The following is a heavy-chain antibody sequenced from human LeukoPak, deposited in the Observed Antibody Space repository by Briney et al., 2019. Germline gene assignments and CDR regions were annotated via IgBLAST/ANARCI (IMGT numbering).Heavy chain of an antibody. Sequence: GGSLRLSCAISGFTLTSYDIHWVRQVTGKGLEWVSSISKTGDTYYSDSVRGRFTSIRENAKKSVYLQMNSLRAGDTAVYYCTGGLWEAVPASGIFDYWGQGARVTVSS. D-gene: IGHD6-19*01. CDR1: GFTLTSYD. CDR3: TGGLWEAVPASGIFDY. J-gene: IGHJ4*02. CDR2: ISKTGDT. V-gene: IGHV3-13*01.